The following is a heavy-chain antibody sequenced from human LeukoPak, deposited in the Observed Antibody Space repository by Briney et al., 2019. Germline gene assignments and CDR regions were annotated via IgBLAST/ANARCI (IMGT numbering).Heavy chain of an antibody. J-gene: IGHJ3*02. V-gene: IGHV3-7*01. CDR2: IKHDGSEK. D-gene: IGHD3-9*01. CDR1: GFTFSSYW. CDR3: ARDKLGSDILTGYYPRDAFDI. Sequence: PGGSLRLSCAASGFTFSSYWMSWLRQAPGKGLEWVANIKHDGSEKYYVDSMKGRFTISRDNAKNSLYLQMNSLRAEGTAVYYCARDKLGSDILTGYYPRDAFDIWGQGTMVTVSS.